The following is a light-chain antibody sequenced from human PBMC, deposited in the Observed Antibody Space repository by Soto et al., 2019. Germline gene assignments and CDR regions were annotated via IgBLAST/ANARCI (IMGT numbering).Light chain of an antibody. J-gene: IGKJ1*01. CDR3: QQYNSYWT. Sequence: DIQMTQSPSTLSASVGDRVTITCRASQSVSSWLAWYQQKPGKAPKLLIYKASNLESGVPSRFSGSGSETEFTLPISSLQPYDFATYYCQQYNSYWTFGQGTKVEIK. CDR2: KAS. V-gene: IGKV1-5*03. CDR1: QSVSSW.